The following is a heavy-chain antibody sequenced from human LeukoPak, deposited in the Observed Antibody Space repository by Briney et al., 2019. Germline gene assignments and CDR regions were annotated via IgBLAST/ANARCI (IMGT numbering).Heavy chain of an antibody. V-gene: IGHV4-4*09. CDR2: IYTNGNT. J-gene: IGHJ4*02. D-gene: IGHD6-13*01. CDR3: ARKDSPSWNFDY. CDR1: GGSISSYY. Sequence: SETLSLTCTVSGGSISSYYWSWIRQPPGKGLEWIGCIYTNGNTNNNPSLKSRVTISVDTSKNQFSLKLSSVTAADTAVYYCARKDSPSWNFDYWGQGTLVTVSS.